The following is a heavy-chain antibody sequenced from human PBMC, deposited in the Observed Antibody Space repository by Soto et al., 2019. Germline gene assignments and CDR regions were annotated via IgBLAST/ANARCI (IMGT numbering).Heavy chain of an antibody. J-gene: IGHJ4*02. CDR2: ISSSSSYT. V-gene: IGHV3-11*05. CDR3: ARAFFVGSGEYYFDY. D-gene: IGHD3-10*01. Sequence: QVQLVEAGGGLVKPGGSLRLSCAAPRFTFSDYYMSWIRQAPGKGLEWVSYISSSSSYTNYADSVKGRLTISRDNAKNSLYLQMNSLRAEDTAIYYCARAFFVGSGEYYFDYWGQGTLVTVSS. CDR1: RFTFSDYY.